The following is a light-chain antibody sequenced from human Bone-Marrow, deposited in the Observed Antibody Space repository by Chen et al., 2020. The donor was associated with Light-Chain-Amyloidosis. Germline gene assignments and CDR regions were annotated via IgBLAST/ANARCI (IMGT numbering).Light chain of an antibody. V-gene: IGLV3-25*03. CDR1: DLPTKY. J-gene: IGLJ2*01. CDR2: RDT. CDR3: QSADSSGTYEVI. Sequence: SYELPQPPSVSVSPGQTATIPCSGDDLPTKYAYWYQQKPGQAPLLVIHRDTERPSGISERFSGSSSGTTATLTISGVQAEDEADYHCQSADSSGTYEVIFGGGTKLTVL.